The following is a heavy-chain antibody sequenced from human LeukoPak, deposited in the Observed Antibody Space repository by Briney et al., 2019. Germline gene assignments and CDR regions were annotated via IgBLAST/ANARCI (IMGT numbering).Heavy chain of an antibody. Sequence: GGSLRLSCAASGFTFGAFGIHWVRQPPGKGLEWVAVISYDGSNKYYGDSVKGRFTISRDNSKNTLYLQMNSLRPEDTAIYYCATSRDFYDTSGYYPYYFDCWGQGTLVTVSS. J-gene: IGHJ4*02. V-gene: IGHV3-30*03. CDR1: GFTFGAFG. D-gene: IGHD3-22*01. CDR2: ISYDGSNK. CDR3: ATSRDFYDTSGYYPYYFDC.